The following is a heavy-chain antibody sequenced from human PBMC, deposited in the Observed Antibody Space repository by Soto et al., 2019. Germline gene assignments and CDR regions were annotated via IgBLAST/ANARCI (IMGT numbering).Heavy chain of an antibody. D-gene: IGHD6-6*01. V-gene: IGHV1-69*02. Sequence: QVQLVQSGAEVKKPGSSVKVSCKASGGTFSSYTISWVRQAPGRGLEWMGRIIPILGIANYAQKFQGRVTITADKSTSTAYMELSSLRSEDTAVYYCARSIAARRSADDYWGQGTLVTVSS. CDR3: ARSIAARRSADDY. J-gene: IGHJ4*02. CDR1: GGTFSSYT. CDR2: IIPILGIA.